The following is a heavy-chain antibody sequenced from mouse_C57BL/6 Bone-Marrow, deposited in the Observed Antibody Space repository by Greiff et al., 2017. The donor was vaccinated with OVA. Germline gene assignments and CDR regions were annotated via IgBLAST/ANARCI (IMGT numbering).Heavy chain of an antibody. CDR3: ARREDYGNHFDY. CDR1: GYTFTTYP. CDR2: FHPYNDDT. V-gene: IGHV1-47*01. J-gene: IGHJ2*01. Sequence: QVTLKESGAELVKPGASVKMSCKASGYTFTTYPIEWMKQNHGKSLEWIGNFHPYNDDTKYNEKFKGKATLTVEKSSSTVYLELSRLTSDDSAVYYCARREDYGNHFDYWGQGTTLTVSS. D-gene: IGHD2-1*01.